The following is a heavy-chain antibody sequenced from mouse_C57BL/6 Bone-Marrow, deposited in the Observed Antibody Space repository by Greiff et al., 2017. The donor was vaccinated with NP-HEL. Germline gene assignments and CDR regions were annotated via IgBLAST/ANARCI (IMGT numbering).Heavy chain of an antibody. CDR2: IYPGSGST. J-gene: IGHJ4*01. Sequence: QVQLQQPGAELVKPGASVKMSCKASGYTFTSYWITWVKQRPGQGLEWIGDIYPGSGSTNYNEKFKSKATLTVDTSSSTAYMQLSILTSEDSAVYYCARRPHWNAMDYWGQGTSVTVSS. D-gene: IGHD1-2*01. CDR1: GYTFTSYW. V-gene: IGHV1-55*01. CDR3: ARRPHWNAMDY.